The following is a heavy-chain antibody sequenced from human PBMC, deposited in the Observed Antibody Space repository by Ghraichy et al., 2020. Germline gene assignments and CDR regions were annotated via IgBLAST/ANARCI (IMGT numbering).Heavy chain of an antibody. Sequence: GGSLRLSCAASGFTFSDYYMSWMRQAPGKGLEWVSYISTDSNHINYADSVKGRFTTSRDNANKSLYLQMNILRVEDTAVYYCARVGSTAAAGTSDFWGQGTLVSVSS. D-gene: IGHD6-13*01. J-gene: IGHJ4*02. CDR3: ARVGSTAAAGTSDF. CDR2: ISTDSNHI. V-gene: IGHV3-11*06. CDR1: GFTFSDYY.